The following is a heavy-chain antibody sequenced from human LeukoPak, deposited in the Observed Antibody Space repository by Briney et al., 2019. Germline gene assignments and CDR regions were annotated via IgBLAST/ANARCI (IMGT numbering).Heavy chain of an antibody. D-gene: IGHD1-26*01. CDR2: ISGSGGST. CDR3: ARDSPSVGDVDY. J-gene: IGHJ4*02. CDR1: GFTFSSYA. V-gene: IGHV3-23*01. Sequence: GGSLRLSCAASGFTFSSYAMSWVRQAPGKGLEWVSAISGSGGSTYYADSVKGRFTISRDNAKNSLYLQMNSLRVEDTAVYYCARDSPSVGDVDYWGQGILVTVSS.